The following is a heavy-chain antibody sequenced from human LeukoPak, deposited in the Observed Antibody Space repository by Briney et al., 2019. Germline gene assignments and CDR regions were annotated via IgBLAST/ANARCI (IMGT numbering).Heavy chain of an antibody. V-gene: IGHV3-23*01. CDR2: ISGSGGST. Sequence: GGSLRLSCAAPGFTFSSYAMSWVRQAPGKGLEWVSGISGSGGSTYYADSVKGRFTISRDNSKNTLYLQMNSLRAEDTAVYYCAKDVNYYGSGSYYGYWGQGTLVTVSS. J-gene: IGHJ4*02. CDR1: GFTFSSYA. D-gene: IGHD3-10*01. CDR3: AKDVNYYGSGSYYGY.